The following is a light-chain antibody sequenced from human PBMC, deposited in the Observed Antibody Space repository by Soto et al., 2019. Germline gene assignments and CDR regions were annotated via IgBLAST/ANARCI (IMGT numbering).Light chain of an antibody. CDR2: KVS. Sequence: EVVLTQSPLSLPVTLGQAASISCKSSQGLVYMDGNTYLNWFQQRPGLSPRRLIYKVSKRHSGVPGRFSVSGSCTEFTRIIDGVEAEDVGVYYGMPGAHWPPTFGRGTRVEIK. CDR3: MPGAHWPPT. J-gene: IGKJ4*02. CDR1: QGLVYMDGNTY. V-gene: IGKV2-30*01.